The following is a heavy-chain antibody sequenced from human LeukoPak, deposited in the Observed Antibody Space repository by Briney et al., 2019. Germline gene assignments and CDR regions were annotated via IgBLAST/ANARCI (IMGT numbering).Heavy chain of an antibody. D-gene: IGHD1-7*01. J-gene: IGHJ4*02. CDR3: ARVGVGNYHYAS. Sequence: PGGSLGLSCAASGFTFTKYWMTWVRQAPGKGLVWVSRIKTDGSTTSYADSVKDRFTISRDNAKNTMYLQMNSLRAKDPAVYYCARVGVGNYHYASWGKGTLVTVS. CDR2: IKTDGSTT. V-gene: IGHV3-74*01. CDR1: GFTFTKYW.